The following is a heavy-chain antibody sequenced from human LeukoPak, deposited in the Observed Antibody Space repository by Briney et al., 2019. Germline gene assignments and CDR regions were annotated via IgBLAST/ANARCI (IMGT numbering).Heavy chain of an antibody. J-gene: IGHJ4*02. CDR1: GFTFSSYA. CDR3: ARSGHYDFWSGYSDLGFDY. V-gene: IGHV3-30-3*01. D-gene: IGHD3-3*01. CDR2: ISYDGSNK. Sequence: GGSLRLSCAASGFTFSSYAMHWVRQAPGKGLEWVAVISYDGSNKYYADSVKGRFTISRDNSKNTLYLQMNSLGAEDTAVYYCARSGHYDFWSGYSDLGFDYWGQGTLVTVSS.